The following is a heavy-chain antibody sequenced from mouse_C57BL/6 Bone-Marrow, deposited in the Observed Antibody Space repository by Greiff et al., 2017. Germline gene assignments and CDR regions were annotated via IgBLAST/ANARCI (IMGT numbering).Heavy chain of an antibody. V-gene: IGHV1-69*01. J-gene: IGHJ2*01. CDR1: GYTFTSYW. Sequence: QVQLQQPGAELVMPGASVKLSCKASGYTFTSYWMHWVKQRPGQGLEWIGEIDPSDSYTNYYQQFKGKSTLTVDKSSSTAYMQHSSLTSEDSAVYYCARSVRRYFDYWGKGTTLPVSS. CDR2: IDPSDSYT. CDR3: ARSVRRYFDY.